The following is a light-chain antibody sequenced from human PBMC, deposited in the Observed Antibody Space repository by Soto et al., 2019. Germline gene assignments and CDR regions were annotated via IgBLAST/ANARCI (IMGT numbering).Light chain of an antibody. CDR3: SSFTSRSTFNYV. Sequence: QSVLTQPASESGSHGQSITISCTGTSSDVGAYNYISWYHQYPGTAPKIMIYEVSSRPSGVSHRFSGSKSGNTASLTISGLQPEDEADYYCSSFTSRSTFNYVFGTGTKVTVL. V-gene: IGLV2-14*01. CDR2: EVS. J-gene: IGLJ1*01. CDR1: SSDVGAYNY.